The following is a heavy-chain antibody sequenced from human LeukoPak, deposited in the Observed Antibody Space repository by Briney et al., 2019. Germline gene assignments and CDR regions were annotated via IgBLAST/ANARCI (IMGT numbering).Heavy chain of an antibody. CDR2: ISNSGGTT. J-gene: IGHJ6*02. Sequence: PGGSLRVSCAASGFTFSTYAMNWVRQAPGKGLDWVSAISNSGGTTYYTDSVKGRFTISRDNSKNTLYLQMNSLRAEDTALYYCAREIRAGDHFYYYGMDVWGQGTTVTVSS. CDR1: GFTFSTYA. CDR3: AREIRAGDHFYYYGMDV. V-gene: IGHV3-23*01. D-gene: IGHD7-27*01.